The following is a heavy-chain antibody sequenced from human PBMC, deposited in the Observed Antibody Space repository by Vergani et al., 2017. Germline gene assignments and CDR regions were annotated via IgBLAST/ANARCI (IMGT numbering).Heavy chain of an antibody. V-gene: IGHV3-11*01. CDR1: GFIFSDYY. Sequence: QVQLVESGGGLVQPGGSLRLSCAASGFIFSDYYMTWIRQTPGKGLEWLAHISDGGETKMYAESLKGRFTVSRDNTKNLLILQMKTLKVDDTATYYCGRKQSPASLMDKPIDIWGQGTLVTVSS. CDR3: GRKQSPASLMDKPIDI. D-gene: IGHD1/OR15-1a*01. CDR2: ISDGGETK. J-gene: IGHJ5*02.